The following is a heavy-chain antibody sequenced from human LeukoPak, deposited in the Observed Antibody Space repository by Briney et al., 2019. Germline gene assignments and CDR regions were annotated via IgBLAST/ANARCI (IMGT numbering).Heavy chain of an antibody. Sequence: SETLSLTCAVYGGSFSGYYWSWIRQPPGKGLEWIGEINHSGSTNYNPSLKSRVTISVDTSKNQFSLKLSSVTAADTAVYYCARQKLYCSSTSCWGHWFDPWGQGTLVTVSS. CDR3: ARQKLYCSSTSCWGHWFDP. CDR2: INHSGST. CDR1: GGSFSGYY. D-gene: IGHD2-2*01. J-gene: IGHJ5*02. V-gene: IGHV4-34*01.